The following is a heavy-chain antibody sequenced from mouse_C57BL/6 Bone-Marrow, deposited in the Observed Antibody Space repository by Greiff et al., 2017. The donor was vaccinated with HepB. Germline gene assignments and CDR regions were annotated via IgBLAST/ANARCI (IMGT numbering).Heavy chain of an antibody. Sequence: QVHVKQSGPGLVQPSQSLSITCTVSGFSLTSYGVLWVRQSPGKGLEWLGAIWSGGSTDYYAVFISRVRISKDNFKSHVFFKMNSLQADDTAIFYCARKNWAWFAYWGQGTLVTVSA. J-gene: IGHJ3*01. CDR3: ARKNWAWFAY. CDR2: IWSGGST. D-gene: IGHD4-1*01. V-gene: IGHV2-2*01. CDR1: GFSLTSYG.